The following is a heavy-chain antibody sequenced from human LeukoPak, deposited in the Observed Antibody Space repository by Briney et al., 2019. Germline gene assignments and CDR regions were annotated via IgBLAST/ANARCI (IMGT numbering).Heavy chain of an antibody. J-gene: IGHJ4*02. D-gene: IGHD2-2*01. CDR1: GFTFGDYA. V-gene: IGHV3-49*04. CDR3: TRAPHPRCSSSGCYLDY. CDR2: IQAKAYGGAT. Sequence: GRSLRLSCSTSGFTFGDYAMRWVRQAPGKGLEWVGFIQAKAYGGATKYAASVNGRFSISRDDSQSIANLQMNDLKTEDTAVYYCTRAPHPRCSSSGCYLDYWGQGTLVTVSS.